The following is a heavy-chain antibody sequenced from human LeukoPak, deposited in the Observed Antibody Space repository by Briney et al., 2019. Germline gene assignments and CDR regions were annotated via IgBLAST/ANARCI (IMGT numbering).Heavy chain of an antibody. Sequence: PGGSPRLSCAASGFTFSDYYMSWIRQAPGEGLEWVSYISSSGSTIYYAGSVKGRFTISRDNAKNSLYPQMNSLRAEDTAVYYCARETYYCWSGHYTGINWFDPWGQGTLVTVSS. V-gene: IGHV3-11*01. CDR2: ISSSGSTI. J-gene: IGHJ5*02. CDR3: ARETYYCWSGHYTGINWFDP. D-gene: IGHD3-3*01. CDR1: GFTFSDYY.